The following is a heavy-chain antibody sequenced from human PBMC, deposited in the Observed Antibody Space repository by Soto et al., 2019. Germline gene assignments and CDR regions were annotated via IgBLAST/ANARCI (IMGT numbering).Heavy chain of an antibody. D-gene: IGHD2-21*01. CDR1: GYTFTGYY. J-gene: IGHJ3*02. CDR2: INPNSGGT. Sequence: ASVKVSCKASGYTFTGYYMHWVRQAPGQGLEWMGWINPNSGGTNYAQKFQGRVTMTRDTSISTAYMELSRLRSDDTAVYYCARDEYCGGECYARNDDFDIWGQGTMVTVSS. V-gene: IGHV1-2*02. CDR3: ARDEYCGGECYARNDDFDI.